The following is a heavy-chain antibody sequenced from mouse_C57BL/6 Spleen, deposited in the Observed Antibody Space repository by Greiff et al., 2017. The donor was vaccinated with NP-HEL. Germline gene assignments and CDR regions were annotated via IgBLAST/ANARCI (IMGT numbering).Heavy chain of an antibody. V-gene: IGHV14-3*01. CDR2: IDPANGNT. CDR3: ALYGNSYAMDY. Sequence: VHVKQSVAELVRPGASVKLSCTASGFTIKNTYMHWVKQRPEQGLEWIGRIDPANGNTKYAPKFQGKATITADTSSNTAYLQLSSLTSEDTAIYYCALYGNSYAMDYWGQGTSVTVSS. D-gene: IGHD2-1*01. J-gene: IGHJ4*01. CDR1: GFTIKNTY.